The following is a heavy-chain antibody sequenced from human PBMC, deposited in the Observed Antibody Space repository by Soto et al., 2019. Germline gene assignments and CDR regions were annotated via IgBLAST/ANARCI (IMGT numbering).Heavy chain of an antibody. Sequence: PSETLSLTCTVSGGSISSYYWSWIRQPPGKGLEWIGYIYYSGSTNYNPSLKSRVTISVDTSKNQFSLKLSSVTAADTAVYYCARVEDKGYSYGSYAFWGQGTRVPVSP. V-gene: IGHV4-59*01. CDR1: GGSISSYY. CDR3: ARVEDKGYSYGSYAF. J-gene: IGHJ1*01. CDR2: IYYSGST. D-gene: IGHD5-18*01.